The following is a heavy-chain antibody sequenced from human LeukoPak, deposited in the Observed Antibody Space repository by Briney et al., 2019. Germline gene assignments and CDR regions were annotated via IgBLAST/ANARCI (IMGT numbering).Heavy chain of an antibody. CDR2: INHSGST. J-gene: IGHJ3*02. CDR1: GGSFSGYY. V-gene: IGHV4-34*01. CDR3: ARSTGDYYGSMENAFDI. D-gene: IGHD3-22*01. Sequence: SETLSLTCAVSGGSFSGYYWSWIRQPPGKGLEWIGEINHSGSTNYNPSFKSRVTISVDTSKNQFSLKLSSVTAADTAVYYCARSTGDYYGSMENAFDIWGQGTKVTVSS.